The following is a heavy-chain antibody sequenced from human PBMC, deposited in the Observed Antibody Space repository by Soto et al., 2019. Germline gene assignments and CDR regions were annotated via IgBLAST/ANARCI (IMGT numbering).Heavy chain of an antibody. J-gene: IGHJ4*02. D-gene: IGHD6-13*01. CDR1: GASVSSTYW. V-gene: IGHV4-4*02. CDR2: INHRGSA. Sequence: QVELQESGPGLVKPSGTLSLTCAVSGASVSSTYWWSWVRQPPGKGPEWIGEINHRGSANYNPSLKSRVPISVDLSKSQFSLRLTSVTAADTAVYYCARYNAASGTYYFDFWGQGALVTVSS. CDR3: ARYNAASGTYYFDF.